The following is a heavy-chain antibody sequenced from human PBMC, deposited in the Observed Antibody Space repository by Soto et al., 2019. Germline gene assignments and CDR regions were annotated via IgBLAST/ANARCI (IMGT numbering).Heavy chain of an antibody. D-gene: IGHD4-17*01. CDR1: GGSMRSYY. V-gene: IGHV4-59*01. CDR3: ARDRDYGDYDY. Sequence: QVQLQESGPGLVKPSETLSLTCNVSGGSMRSYYWTWIRQSPGKGLEWLGCISDTGSTNYNPSLKSRATISVDASNNQFSLRLNSVTAADTAVYFCARDRDYGDYDYWGQGTLVTVSS. CDR2: ISDTGST. J-gene: IGHJ4*02.